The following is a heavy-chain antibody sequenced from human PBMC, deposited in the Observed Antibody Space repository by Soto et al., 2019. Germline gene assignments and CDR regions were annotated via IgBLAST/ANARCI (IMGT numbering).Heavy chain of an antibody. Sequence: QVQLVQSGAEVKKPGSSVKVSCKASGGTFSSYAISWVRQAPGQGLEWMGGIIPIFGTANYAQKFQGRVTITADEATSTAYMELSSLRAEDTDVYYCVRGHDQGELPEPLYWGQGSLVTFSS. J-gene: IGHJ4*02. V-gene: IGHV1-69*01. CDR3: VRGHDQGELPEPLY. CDR1: GGTFSSYA. CDR2: IIPIFGTA. D-gene: IGHD1-26*01.